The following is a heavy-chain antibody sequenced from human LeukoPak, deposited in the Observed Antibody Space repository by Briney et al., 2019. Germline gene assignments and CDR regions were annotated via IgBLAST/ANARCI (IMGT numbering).Heavy chain of an antibody. CDR2: ISAYNGNT. CDR1: GYTFTSYG. V-gene: IGHV1-18*01. J-gene: IGHJ6*03. Sequence: ASVKVSCKASGYTFTSYGISWVRQAPGQGLEWMGWISAYNGNTNYAQKLQGRVTMTTDTSTSTAYMELRSLRSDDTAVYYCARSGSLAGYSSGWYYYYYYMDVWGKGTTVTVSS. D-gene: IGHD6-19*01. CDR3: ARSGSLAGYSSGWYYYYYYMDV.